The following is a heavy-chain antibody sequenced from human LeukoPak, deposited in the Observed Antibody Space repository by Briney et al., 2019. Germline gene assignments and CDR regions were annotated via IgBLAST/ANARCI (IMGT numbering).Heavy chain of an antibody. CDR3: ARSKRAYGDRDYYYYGMDV. J-gene: IGHJ6*02. CDR2: ISSSGSTI. CDR1: GFTFSDYY. Sequence: PGGSLRLSCAASGFTFSDYYMSWIRQAPGKGLEWVSYISSSGSTIYYADSVKGRFTISRDNAKNSLYLQMSSLRAEDTAVYYCARSKRAYGDRDYYYYGMDVWGQGTTVTVSS. D-gene: IGHD4-17*01. V-gene: IGHV3-11*01.